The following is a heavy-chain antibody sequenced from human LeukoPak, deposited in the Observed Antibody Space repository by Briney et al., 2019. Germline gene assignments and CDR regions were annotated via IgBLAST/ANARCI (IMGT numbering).Heavy chain of an antibody. V-gene: IGHV4-4*09. CDR3: ARQVVGAHSDY. CDR1: GGSISSYY. D-gene: IGHD1-26*01. CDR2: IYTTGST. Sequence: PSETLSLTCTVSGGSISSYYWSWIRQPPGKGLEWIGYIYTTGSTNYNPSLKSRVTISVDTSKNQFSLKLSSVTAADTAVYYCARQVVGAHSDYWGQGTLVNVSS. J-gene: IGHJ4*02.